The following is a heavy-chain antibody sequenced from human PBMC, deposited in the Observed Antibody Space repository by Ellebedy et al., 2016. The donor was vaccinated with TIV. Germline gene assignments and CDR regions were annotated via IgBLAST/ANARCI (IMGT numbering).Heavy chain of an antibody. Sequence: GESLKISCAASGLTFSSHAMSWVRQAPGKGLEWISAITNSGTSTYYADSVKGRFTISRDNSQNTLYMQVDSPRAEDTAIYYCEDDPWGVGPAFDIWGQGTMVTVSS. CDR1: GLTFSSHA. J-gene: IGHJ3*02. D-gene: IGHD1-26*01. CDR3: EDDPWGVGPAFDI. V-gene: IGHV3-23*01. CDR2: ITNSGTST.